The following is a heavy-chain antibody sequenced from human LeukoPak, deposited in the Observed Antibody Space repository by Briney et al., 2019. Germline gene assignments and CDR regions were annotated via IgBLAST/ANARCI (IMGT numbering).Heavy chain of an antibody. CDR2: IYYSGST. V-gene: IGHV4-59*01. J-gene: IGHJ4*02. D-gene: IGHD3-22*01. CDR3: ARVDYDSSRYYPGSSDY. Sequence: SEALSLTCAVSGGSISSYYWSWIRQPPGKGLEWVGYIYYSGSTNYNPSLKSRVTISVDTSKNQFSLKLSPVTAADTAVYYCARVDYDSSRYYPGSSDYWGQGTPVTASS. CDR1: GGSISSYY.